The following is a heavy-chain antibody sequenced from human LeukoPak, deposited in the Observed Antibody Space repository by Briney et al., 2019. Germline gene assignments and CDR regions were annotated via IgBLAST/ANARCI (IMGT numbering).Heavy chain of an antibody. CDR2: IYYSGST. D-gene: IGHD5-24*01. Sequence: SETLSLTCTVSGGSISSYYWSWIRQPPGKGLEWIGDIYYSGSTNYNPSLKSRVTISVDTSKNQFSLKLSSVTAADTAVYYCATSGGRDGYNLPYYFDYWGQGTLVTVSS. CDR3: ATSGGRDGYNLPYYFDY. J-gene: IGHJ4*02. V-gene: IGHV4-59*12. CDR1: GGSISSYY.